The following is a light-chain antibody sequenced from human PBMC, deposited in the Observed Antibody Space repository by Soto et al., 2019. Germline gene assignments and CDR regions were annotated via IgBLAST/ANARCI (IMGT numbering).Light chain of an antibody. V-gene: IGLV2-14*03. J-gene: IGLJ1*01. CDR1: TSDVGAYNL. Sequence: QPASVSGSPGQSITISCTGTTSDVGAYNLVSWYQQHPGKAPKLMIYDVNVRPSGVSNRFSGSKSGNTASLTISGLQAEDEADYYCSSYTTRSTLDYVFGTGTKVTVL. CDR3: SSYTTRSTLDYV. CDR2: DVN.